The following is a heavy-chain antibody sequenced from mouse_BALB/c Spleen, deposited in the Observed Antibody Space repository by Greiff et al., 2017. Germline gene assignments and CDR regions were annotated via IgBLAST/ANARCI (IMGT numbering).Heavy chain of an antibody. CDR1: GFTFTDYY. V-gene: IGHV7-3*02. Sequence: EVKLVESGGGLVQPGGSLRLSCATSGFTFTDYYMSWVRQPPGKALEWLGFIRNKANGYTTEYSASVKGRFTISRDNSQSILYLQMNTLRAEDSATYYCARDWTGAMDYWGQGTSVTVSS. CDR3: ARDWTGAMDY. CDR2: IRNKANGYTT. J-gene: IGHJ4*01.